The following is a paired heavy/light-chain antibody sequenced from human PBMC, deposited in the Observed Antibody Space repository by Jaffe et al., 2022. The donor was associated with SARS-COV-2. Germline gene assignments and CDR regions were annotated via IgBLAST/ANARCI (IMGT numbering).Heavy chain of an antibody. Sequence: QVHLQESVPGLVKPSETLSLTCTVTGYSVNSGYFWGWIRQPPGQGLEWIGSIYHSGYTYYNPSLKSRVTISLDTSKNQFSLELTSVTAADTAVYYCARDGRGDPDNPRDWFDPWGQGSLVIVSS. D-gene: IGHD1-1*01. CDR2: IYHSGYT. CDR3: ARDGRGDPDNPRDWFDP. V-gene: IGHV4-38-2*02. J-gene: IGHJ5*02. CDR1: GYSVNSGYF.
Light chain of an antibody. Sequence: DIVMTQSPDSLAVSLGEGATVNCKSSQSLLYSSNNKNYLAWYQQKPGQPPKLLIYWASTRQSGVPDRFIGSGSGTDFTLTISSLQAEDVAVYYCQQYFTTPLTFAGGTKVEIK. CDR2: WAS. J-gene: IGKJ4*01. V-gene: IGKV4-1*01. CDR3: QQYFTTPLT. CDR1: QSLLYSSNNKNY.